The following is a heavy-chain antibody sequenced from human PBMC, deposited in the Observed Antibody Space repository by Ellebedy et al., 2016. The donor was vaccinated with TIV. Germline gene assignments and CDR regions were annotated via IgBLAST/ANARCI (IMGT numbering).Heavy chain of an antibody. CDR2: ILHSGDT. J-gene: IGHJ3*02. V-gene: IGHV4-59*08. Sequence: SETLSLXCNVSGASINLNHWSWIRQPPGKGLEWIGNILHSGDTNYNPSLKGRASISVDTPKNQVFLTLSSVTAAATAVYFCARQRGGDALVTWGQGTLVTVSS. CDR3: ARQRGGDALVT. D-gene: IGHD6-25*01. CDR1: GASINLNH.